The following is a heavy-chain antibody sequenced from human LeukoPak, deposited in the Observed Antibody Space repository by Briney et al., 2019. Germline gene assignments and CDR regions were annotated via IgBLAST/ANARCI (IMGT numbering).Heavy chain of an antibody. CDR1: GYTFTDCY. J-gene: IGHJ6*03. Sequence: ASVKVSCTTSGYTFTDCYLHWVRQAPGQGLEWIGWINPNNGGTSYAQKYQCRVTMTRDTSISTAYMEVTSLISDDTAVYYCARNGVAIAVARISYLDYYYYMDVWGKGTPVTISS. CDR3: ARNGVAIAVARISYLDYYYYMDV. D-gene: IGHD6-19*01. CDR2: INPNNGGT. V-gene: IGHV1-2*02.